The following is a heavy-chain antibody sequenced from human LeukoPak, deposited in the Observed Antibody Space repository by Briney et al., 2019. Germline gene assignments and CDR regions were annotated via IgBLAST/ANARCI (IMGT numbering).Heavy chain of an antibody. CDR2: VNRDGSET. V-gene: IGHV3-7*03. CDR1: GFALSSHW. J-gene: IGHJ3*02. CDR3: AKHSSSWYPLDVFDI. Sequence: SGGSLRLSCAASGFALSSHWMTWVRQVPGRGPEWVANVNRDGSETYYLDSVKGRFTISKDNAKNSLYLQMNSLRAEDTAVYYCAKHSSSWYPLDVFDIWGQGTMVTVSS. D-gene: IGHD6-13*01.